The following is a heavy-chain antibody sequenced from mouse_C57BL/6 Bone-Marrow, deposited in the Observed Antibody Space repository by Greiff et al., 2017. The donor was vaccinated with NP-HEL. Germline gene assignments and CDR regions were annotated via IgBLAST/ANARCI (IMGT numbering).Heavy chain of an antibody. CDR3: ARRAERGYFDV. CDR2: IYPGDGDT. J-gene: IGHJ1*03. CDR1: GYAFSSSW. Sequence: VKLQQSGPELVKPGASVKISCKASGYAFSSSWMNWVKQRPGKGLEWIGRIYPGDGDTNYNGKFKGKATLTADKSSSTAYMQLSSLTSEDSAVYFCARRAERGYFDVWGTGTTVTVSS. V-gene: IGHV1-82*01.